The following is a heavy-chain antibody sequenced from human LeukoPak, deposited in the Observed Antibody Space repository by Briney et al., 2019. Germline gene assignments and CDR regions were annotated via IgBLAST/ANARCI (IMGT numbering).Heavy chain of an antibody. CDR1: GYSFTGHF. J-gene: IGHJ4*02. V-gene: IGHV1-2*02. CDR2: INPNSGGT. Sequence: ASVKVSCKASGYSFTGHFMHWVRQAPGQGLEWMGWINPNSGGTNYAQKFQGRVTMTRDTSISTAYMELSRLRSDDTAVYYCARDPGDDSSGYNVDNWGQGTLVTVSS. CDR3: ARDPGDDSSGYNVDN. D-gene: IGHD3-22*01.